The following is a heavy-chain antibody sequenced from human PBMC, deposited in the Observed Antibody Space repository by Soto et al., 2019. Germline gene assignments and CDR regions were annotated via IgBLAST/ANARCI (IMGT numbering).Heavy chain of an antibody. J-gene: IGHJ4*02. CDR1: GGSISSSSYY. CDR3: AREGGGYCSGGSCQVDY. D-gene: IGHD2-15*01. CDR2: IYYRGNT. V-gene: IGHV4-39*02. Sequence: QLQLQESGPGLVKPSETLSLTCTVSGGSISSSSYYWGWIRQPPGKGPEWIGSIYYRGNTYYNPSLKSRVTISVDTSKNQFSLKLSSVTAADTAVYYCAREGGGYCSGGSCQVDYWGQGTLVTVSS.